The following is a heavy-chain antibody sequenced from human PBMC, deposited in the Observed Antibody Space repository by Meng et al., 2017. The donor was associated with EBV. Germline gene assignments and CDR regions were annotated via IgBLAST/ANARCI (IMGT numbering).Heavy chain of an antibody. D-gene: IGHD3-10*01. CDR2: LIPMVGVP. Sequence: QVQVLQWGAEVTKLGSSVKVSCRPPGVTLRSDAVSWVRQAPGQGLEWMGGLIPMVGVPHYAQKFQGRVTIIADESTSTHSMELNSLRSEDTAMYYCASESGRGFTPDYWGQGTLVTVSS. CDR1: GVTLRSDA. CDR3: ASESGRGFTPDY. J-gene: IGHJ4*02. V-gene: IGHV1-69*01.